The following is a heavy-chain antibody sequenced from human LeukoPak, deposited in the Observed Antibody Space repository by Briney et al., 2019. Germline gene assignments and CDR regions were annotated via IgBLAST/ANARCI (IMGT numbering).Heavy chain of an antibody. CDR2: IYYSGYT. V-gene: IGHV4-59*01. CDR1: GGSIINYY. D-gene: IGHD6-6*01. CDR3: ARDAGADRPFDY. Sequence: SETLSLTCTVSGGSIINYYWTWIRQPPGKGLEWIGNIYYSGYTSYNPSLNSRVTTSVDTSKNQFSLKLSSVTAADTAVYYCARDAGADRPFDYWGQGTLVTVSS. J-gene: IGHJ4*02.